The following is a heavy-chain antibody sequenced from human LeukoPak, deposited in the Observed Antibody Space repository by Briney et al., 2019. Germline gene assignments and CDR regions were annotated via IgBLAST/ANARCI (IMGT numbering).Heavy chain of an antibody. J-gene: IGHJ4*02. CDR1: GYTFTGYY. D-gene: IGHD3-10*01. Sequence: ASVKVSCKASGYTFTGYYMHWVRQAPGQGLEWMGWINPNSGGTNYAQRFQGRVTMTRDTSISTAYMELSRLRSDDTDVYYCARSTLPLLWFGESTLKNPTGDYWGQGTLVTVSS. CDR2: INPNSGGT. V-gene: IGHV1-2*02. CDR3: ARSTLPLLWFGESTLKNPTGDY.